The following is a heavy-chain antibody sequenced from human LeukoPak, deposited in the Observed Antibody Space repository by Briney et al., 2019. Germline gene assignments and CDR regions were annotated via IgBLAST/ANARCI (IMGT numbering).Heavy chain of an antibody. D-gene: IGHD1-7*01. CDR2: ISSSSSYI. CDR1: GFTFSSYS. CDR3: ARDRLLSPGTTTY. J-gene: IGHJ4*02. V-gene: IGHV3-21*01. Sequence: KSGGSLRLSCAASGFTFSSYSMNWVRQAPGKGLEWVSSISSSSSYIYYADSVKGRFTISRDNAKNSLYLQMNSLRAEDTAVYYCARDRLLSPGTTTYWGQGTLVTVSS.